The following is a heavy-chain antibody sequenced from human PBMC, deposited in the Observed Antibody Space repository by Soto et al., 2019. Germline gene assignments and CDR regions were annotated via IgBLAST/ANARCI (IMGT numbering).Heavy chain of an antibody. CDR3: ARAGKVGATTPASPFDY. CDR2: IYHSGST. V-gene: IGHV4-30-2*01. Sequence: TLSLTCAVSGGSISSGGYSWSWIRQPPGKGLEWIGYIYHSGSTYYNPSLKSRVTISVDRSKNQFSLKLSSVTAADTAVYYCARAGKVGATTPASPFDYWGQGTLVTAPQ. CDR1: GGSISSGGYS. J-gene: IGHJ4*02. D-gene: IGHD1-26*01.